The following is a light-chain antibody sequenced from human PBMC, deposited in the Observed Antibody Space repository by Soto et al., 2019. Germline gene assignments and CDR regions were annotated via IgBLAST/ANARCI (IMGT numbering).Light chain of an antibody. V-gene: IGKV1-39*01. Sequence: IQVTQSPSFLSASVGDTITITCRTSQGIVNYLNWYQHKSGQPPKILLFDTSTLVRGVPPRFSGSGSGSLFTLTIDSLQPEDFATYYCQQSYNPPYTFGQGT. CDR3: QQSYNPPYT. J-gene: IGKJ2*01. CDR1: QGIVNY. CDR2: DTS.